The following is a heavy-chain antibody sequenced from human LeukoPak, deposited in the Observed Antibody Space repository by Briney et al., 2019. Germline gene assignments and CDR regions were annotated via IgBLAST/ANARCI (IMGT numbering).Heavy chain of an antibody. CDR2: ISSSSSYI. V-gene: IGHV3-21*01. J-gene: IGHJ3*02. CDR1: GFTFSSYS. CDR3: ARDPRYNSAFDI. Sequence: PGGSLRLSCAASGFTFSSYSMNWVRQAPGKGLEWVSSISSSSSYIYYADSVKGRFTISRDSAKNSLYLQMNSLRAEDTAVYYCARDPRYNSAFDIWGQGTMVTVSS. D-gene: IGHD1-1*01.